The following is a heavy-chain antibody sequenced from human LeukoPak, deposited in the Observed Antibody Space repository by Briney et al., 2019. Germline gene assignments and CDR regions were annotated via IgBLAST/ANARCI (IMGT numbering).Heavy chain of an antibody. D-gene: IGHD6-19*01. CDR1: GYTFTSYY. Sequence: ASVKVSCKASGYTFTSYYMHWLRQAPGQGLEWMGIINPSGGSTSYAQKFQGRITMTRDTSTSTVYMELSSLRSEDTAVYYCARVLGGTGWTFDIWGQGTMVTVSS. V-gene: IGHV1-46*01. CDR2: INPSGGST. J-gene: IGHJ3*02. CDR3: ARVLGGTGWTFDI.